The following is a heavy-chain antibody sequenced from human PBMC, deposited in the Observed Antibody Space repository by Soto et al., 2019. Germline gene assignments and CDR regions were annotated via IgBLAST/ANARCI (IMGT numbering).Heavy chain of an antibody. D-gene: IGHD6-19*01. CDR3: ARQVYSSGFHPLDY. J-gene: IGHJ4*02. CDR1: GGSISSSSYY. V-gene: IGHV4-39*01. Sequence: PSETLSLTCTVSGGSISSSSYYWGWIRQPPGKGLEWIGSIYYSGSTYYNPSLKSRVTISVDTSKNQFSLKLSSVTAADTAVYYCARQVYSSGFHPLDYWGQGTLVTVSS. CDR2: IYYSGST.